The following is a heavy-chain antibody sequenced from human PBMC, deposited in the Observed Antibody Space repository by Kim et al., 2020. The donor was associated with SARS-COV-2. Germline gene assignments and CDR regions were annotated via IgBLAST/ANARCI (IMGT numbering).Heavy chain of an antibody. CDR3: ARKGRGLYDFDY. Sequence: KYTPSLRRRVTISLDTSKDQLSLELSSVTAADTAVCHCARKGRGLYDFDYWGQGSLVTVSS. D-gene: IGHD3-10*01. V-gene: IGHV4-4*09. J-gene: IGHJ4*02.